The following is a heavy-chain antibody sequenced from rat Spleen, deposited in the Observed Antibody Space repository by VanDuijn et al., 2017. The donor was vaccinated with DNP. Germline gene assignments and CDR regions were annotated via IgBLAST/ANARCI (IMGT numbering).Heavy chain of an antibody. D-gene: IGHD1-2*01. V-gene: IGHV5S13*01. J-gene: IGHJ2*01. CDR2: ISSGGGIT. Sequence: EVQLVESGGGLVQPGRSLKLSCAVSGFTFSNHGMAWVRQAPTKGLEWVASISSGGGITDYRDSVKGRFTISRDDAKNTQYLQMDSLRSEDTATYYCVTRNFDYNYFEYWGQGVIVTVSS. CDR1: GFTFSNHG. CDR3: VTRNFDYNYFEY.